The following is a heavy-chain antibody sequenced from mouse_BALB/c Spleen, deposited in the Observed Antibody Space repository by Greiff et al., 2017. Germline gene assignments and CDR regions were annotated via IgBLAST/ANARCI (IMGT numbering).Heavy chain of an antibody. D-gene: IGHD2-1*01. J-gene: IGHJ4*01. V-gene: IGHV14-4*02. Sequence: EVQLQQSGAELVRSGASVKLSCTASGFNIKDYYMHWVKQRPEQGLEWIGWIDPENGDTEYAPKFQGKATMTADTSSNTAYLQLSSLTSEDTAVYYCKCLYYGNYEDAMDYWGQGTSVTVSS. CDR3: KCLYYGNYEDAMDY. CDR2: IDPENGDT. CDR1: GFNIKDYY.